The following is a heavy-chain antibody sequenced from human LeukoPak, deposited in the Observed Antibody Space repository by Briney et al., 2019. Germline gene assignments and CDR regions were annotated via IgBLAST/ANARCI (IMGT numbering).Heavy chain of an antibody. CDR2: IKQDGSAQ. Sequence: GGSLRLSCAASGFTFSDYYMSWIRQAPGKGLEWVANIKQDGSAQNYVDSVKGRLTTSRDNAKNSLFLQMNSLRVEDTALYYCARVSAAGTGFLDLWGRGTLVLVSA. V-gene: IGHV3-7*01. J-gene: IGHJ2*01. CDR1: GFTFSDYY. CDR3: ARVSAAGTGFLDL. D-gene: IGHD6-13*01.